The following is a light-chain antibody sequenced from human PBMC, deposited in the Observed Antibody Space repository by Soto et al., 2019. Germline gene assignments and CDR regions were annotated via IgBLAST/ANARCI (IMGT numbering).Light chain of an antibody. CDR2: GAS. CDR3: QQYDDWPPK. Sequence: EIVMTQSPATLSVSPGERATVSCRASRSVNSNLAWYQQKPGQAPKLLIYGASTRATGIPARFSGSGSGTEFTLTISSLQSEDFAFYYCQQYDDWPPKFGQGTKV. V-gene: IGKV3-15*01. CDR1: RSVNSN. J-gene: IGKJ1*01.